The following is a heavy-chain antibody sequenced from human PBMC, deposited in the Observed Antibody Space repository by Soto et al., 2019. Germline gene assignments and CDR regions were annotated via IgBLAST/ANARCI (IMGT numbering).Heavy chain of an antibody. J-gene: IGHJ5*02. V-gene: IGHV1-46*03. CDR2: INPSGGST. Sequence: ASVKVSCKASGYTFTSYYMHWVRQAPGQGLEWMGIINPSGGSTSYAQKFQGRVTMTRDTSTSTVYMELSSLRSEDTAVYYCARAPLLVAAAGNIKNWFDPWGKGTLVTVSS. D-gene: IGHD6-13*01. CDR3: ARAPLLVAAAGNIKNWFDP. CDR1: GYTFTSYY.